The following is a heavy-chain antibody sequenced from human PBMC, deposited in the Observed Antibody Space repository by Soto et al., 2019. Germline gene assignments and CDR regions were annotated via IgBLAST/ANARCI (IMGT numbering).Heavy chain of an antibody. CDR3: AKALGDLSPERFDY. D-gene: IGHD3-16*02. CDR2: MSYDGNNQ. Sequence: PGGSLRLSCAASGFTFSSYAMHWVRQAPGKGLEWVAIMSYDGNNQYYADSVKGRFTISRDNFKNTLYLQMNSLRAGATAAYFCAKALGDLSPERFDYWGQGILVTVSS. V-gene: IGHV3-30*18. CDR1: GFTFSSYA. J-gene: IGHJ4*02.